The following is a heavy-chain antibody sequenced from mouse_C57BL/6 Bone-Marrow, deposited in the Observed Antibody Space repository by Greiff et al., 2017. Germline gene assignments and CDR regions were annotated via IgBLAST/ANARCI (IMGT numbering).Heavy chain of an antibody. J-gene: IGHJ3*01. CDR3: ARGSAY. CDR1: GYTFTSYW. V-gene: IGHV1-64*01. Sequence: QVQLQQPGAELVKPGASVKLSCKASGYTFTSYWMHWVKQRPGQGLEWIGMIHPNSGSTNYNETFKSKATLTVDKSSSTAYMQLSSLTSEDSAVYYCARGSAYWGQGTLVTGSA. CDR2: IHPNSGST.